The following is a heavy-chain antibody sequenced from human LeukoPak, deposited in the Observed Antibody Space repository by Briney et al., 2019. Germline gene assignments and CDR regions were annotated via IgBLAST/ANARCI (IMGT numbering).Heavy chain of an antibody. Sequence: SETLSLTCAVYGGSFSGYYWSWIRQPAGKGLEWIGRIYTSGSTNYNPSLKSRVTISVDTSKNQFSLKLSSVTAADTAVYYCARVRFLEWFYYYMDVWGKGTTVTVSS. CDR2: IYTSGST. D-gene: IGHD3-3*01. CDR3: ARVRFLEWFYYYMDV. J-gene: IGHJ6*03. V-gene: IGHV4-59*10. CDR1: GGSFSGYY.